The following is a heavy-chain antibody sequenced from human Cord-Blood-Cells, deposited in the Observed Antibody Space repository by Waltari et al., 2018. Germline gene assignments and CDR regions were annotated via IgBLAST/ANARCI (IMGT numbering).Heavy chain of an antibody. D-gene: IGHD6-6*01. CDR2: IYHSGST. CDR1: GYSISSGYY. V-gene: IGHV4-38-2*01. Sequence: QVQLQESGPGLVKPSETLSLTCAVSGYSISSGYYWGWIRQPPGKGLEWIGSIYHSGSTYYNPSLKSRGTISVDTSKNQFSLKLSSVTAADTAVYYCARAKGFSSSSFNWFDPWGQGTLVTVSS. J-gene: IGHJ5*02. CDR3: ARAKGFSSSSFNWFDP.